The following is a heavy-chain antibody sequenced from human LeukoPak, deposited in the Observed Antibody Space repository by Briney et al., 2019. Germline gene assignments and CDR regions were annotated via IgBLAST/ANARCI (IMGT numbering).Heavy chain of an antibody. V-gene: IGHV4-30-4*01. CDR1: GGSISSGDYY. CDR3: ARGDILTGYYKPPPGY. J-gene: IGHJ4*02. Sequence: SETLSLTCTVSGGSISSGDYYWSWIRQPPGKGLEWIGYIYYSGSTYYNPSLKSRVTISVDTSKNQFSLKLSSVTAADTAVYYCARGDILTGYYKPPPGYWGKGTLVTVSS. CDR2: IYYSGST. D-gene: IGHD3-9*01.